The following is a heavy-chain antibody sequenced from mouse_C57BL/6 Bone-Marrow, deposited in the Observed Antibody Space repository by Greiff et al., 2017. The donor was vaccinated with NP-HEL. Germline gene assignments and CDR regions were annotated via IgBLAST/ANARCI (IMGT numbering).Heavy chain of an antibody. CDR1: GFNFKNTY. J-gene: IGHJ4*01. CDR2: IDPANGNT. CDR3: GRGLLRAMDY. D-gene: IGHD2-3*01. Sequence: VQLQQSVAELVRPGASVKLSCTASGFNFKNTYMHWVKQRPEQGLEWIGRIDPANGNTKYTPKFQGKATLTADTSSNTAYLQLSSLTSEDTAFYYCGRGLLRAMDYWGQGTSVTVSS. V-gene: IGHV14-3*01.